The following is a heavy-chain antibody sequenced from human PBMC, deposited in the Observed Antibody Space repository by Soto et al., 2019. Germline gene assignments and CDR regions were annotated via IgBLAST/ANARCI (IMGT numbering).Heavy chain of an antibody. CDR2: INPGDSDT. V-gene: IGHV5-51*01. CDR3: ARREDASTTRGYYYYYAMDV. J-gene: IGHJ6*02. CDR1: GYSFTNYW. Sequence: GESRKISCRAVGYSFTNYWIGWVRPMPGAGLEWMGIINPGDSDTRYSPPFRGQVTISADKSTSSAYLQWSSLKASDTAMYYCARREDASTTRGYYYYYAMDVWGQGTTVTVSS. D-gene: IGHD1-26*01.